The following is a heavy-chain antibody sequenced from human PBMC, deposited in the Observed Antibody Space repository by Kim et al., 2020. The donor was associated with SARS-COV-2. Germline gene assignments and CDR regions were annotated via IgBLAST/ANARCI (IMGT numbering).Heavy chain of an antibody. V-gene: IGHV3-74*01. CDR3: ARRMVVEARGSWYFDL. D-gene: IGHD2-15*01. CDR2: INSDGTTT. J-gene: IGHJ2*01. CDR1: GFTVGSYW. Sequence: GGSLRLSCAASGFTVGSYWMHWVRQAPGEGLVWVSRINSDGTTTNYADSMKGRFAISRDNAMNTLFLQMNSLRAEDTAVYYCARRMVVEARGSWYFDLWGRGTLVTVSS.